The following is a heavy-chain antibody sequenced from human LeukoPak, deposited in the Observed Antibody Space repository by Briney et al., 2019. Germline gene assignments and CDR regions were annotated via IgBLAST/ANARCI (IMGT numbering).Heavy chain of an antibody. V-gene: IGHV3-30-3*01. J-gene: IGHJ3*02. CDR2: ISYDGSNK. CDR1: GFTFSNYA. D-gene: IGHD2-21*02. Sequence: GGSLRLSCAASGFTFSNYALHWVRRAPGKGLEWVAVISYDGSNKYYADSVKGRFTISRDNSENTLYLQTNSLRAEDTAVYYCVLTVVNAFDIWGQGTLVTVSS. CDR3: VLTVVNAFDI.